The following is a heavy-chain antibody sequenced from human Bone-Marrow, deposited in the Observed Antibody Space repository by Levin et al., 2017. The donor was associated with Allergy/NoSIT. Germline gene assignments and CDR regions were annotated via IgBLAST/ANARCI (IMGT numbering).Heavy chain of an antibody. D-gene: IGHD1-26*01. CDR3: VRDGGYQLLPLLSYFDY. CDR2: VFHTGTT. V-gene: IGHV4-38-2*02. J-gene: IGHJ4*02. CDR1: GYSIRSAYY. Sequence: TSETLSLTCSVSGYSIRSAYYWGWIRQTPGKGLEWIGSVFHTGTTSYNPSLQSRVTMSRDTSKNHFSLQLRSVTAADTAIYYCVRDGGYQLLPLLSYFDYWGQGVLVTVSS.